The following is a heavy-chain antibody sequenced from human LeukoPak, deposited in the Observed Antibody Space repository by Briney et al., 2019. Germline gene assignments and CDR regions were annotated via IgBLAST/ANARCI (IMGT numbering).Heavy chain of an antibody. Sequence: GESLRLSCAASGFTFSGYEMNWVRQAPGKGLEWVSYITSSGSTHYGDSVKGRFTISRDNAKNTLFIQINRLRPENTSVHYVEGEIKRGSNNFDYWGQETLVTV. CDR2: ITSSGST. CDR1: GFTFSGYE. V-gene: IGHV3-48*03. D-gene: IGHD3-10*01. J-gene: IGHJ4*02. CDR3: EGEIKRGSNNFDY.